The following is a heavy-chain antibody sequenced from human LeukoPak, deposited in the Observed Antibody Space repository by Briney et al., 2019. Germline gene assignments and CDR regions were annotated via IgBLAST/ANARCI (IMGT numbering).Heavy chain of an antibody. CDR3: ATKEPSTSGWSY. V-gene: IGHV3-7*01. CDR1: GFTFNRDW. D-gene: IGHD6-19*01. CDR2: IKEDGSEK. J-gene: IGHJ4*02. Sequence: GGSLRLSCTASGFTFNRDWTAWVRQAPGKGLERVANIKEDGSEKNYVDSVKGRFTMSRDNAENSVYLQMNDLRAEDTGVYYCATKEPSTSGWSYWGQGTLVTVSS.